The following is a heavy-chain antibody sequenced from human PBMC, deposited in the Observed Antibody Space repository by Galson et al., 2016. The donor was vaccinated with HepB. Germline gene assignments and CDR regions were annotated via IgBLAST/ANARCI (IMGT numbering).Heavy chain of an antibody. D-gene: IGHD3-3*01. V-gene: IGHV3-33*01. CDR1: GFTFSNYG. CDR3: ARDRRFKYYFDY. CDR2: IWYDGSNI. Sequence: SLRLSCAVSGFTFSNYGMHWVRQAPNKGLEWVAVIWYDGSNIQYTDSVKGRFTISRDNSKSTLYLQMNSLRAEDTAIYYCARDRRFKYYFDYWGQGALVTVSS. J-gene: IGHJ4*02.